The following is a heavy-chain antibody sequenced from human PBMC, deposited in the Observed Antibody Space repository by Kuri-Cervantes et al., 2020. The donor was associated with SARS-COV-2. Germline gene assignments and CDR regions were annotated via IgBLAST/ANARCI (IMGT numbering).Heavy chain of an antibody. D-gene: IGHD5-18*01. CDR2: INPNSGGT. CDR3: ARDGTGGYSYGDYYYYGMDV. V-gene: IGHV1-2*04. J-gene: IGHJ6*02. Sequence: ASVTVSCKASGYTFTGYYMHWVRQAPGQGLEWMGWINPNSGGTNYAQKFQGWVTMTRDTSISTAYMELSRLRSDDTAVYYCARDGTGGYSYGDYYYYGMDVWGQGTTVTVSS. CDR1: GYTFTGYY.